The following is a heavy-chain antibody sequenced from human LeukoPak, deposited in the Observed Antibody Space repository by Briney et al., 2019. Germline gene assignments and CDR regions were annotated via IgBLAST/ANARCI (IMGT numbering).Heavy chain of an antibody. J-gene: IGHJ4*02. D-gene: IGHD3-10*01. Sequence: PGGSLRLSCAASGFTFSSYSMNWVRQAPGKGLEWVSYISSSSSTIYYADSVKGRFTISRDNAKNTVFLQMNNLRAEDTAVYFCARAQVRSFDYWGQGTLVTVSS. CDR1: GFTFSSYS. V-gene: IGHV3-48*04. CDR2: ISSSSSTI. CDR3: ARAQVRSFDY.